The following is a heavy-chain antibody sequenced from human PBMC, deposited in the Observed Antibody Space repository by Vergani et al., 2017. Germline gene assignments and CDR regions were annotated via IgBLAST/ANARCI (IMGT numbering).Heavy chain of an antibody. V-gene: IGHV3-33*01. D-gene: IGHD3-16*01. CDR2: IWYDGSNK. J-gene: IGHJ4*02. Sequence: QVQLVESGGGVVQPGRSLRLSCAASGFTFSSYGMHVVRQAPGKGLEWVAVIWYDGSNKYYADSVKGRFTISRDNSKNTLYLKMNSLRAEDTAVYYCAREDSTVWGDYWGQGTLVTVSS. CDR3: AREDSTVWGDY. CDR1: GFTFSSYG.